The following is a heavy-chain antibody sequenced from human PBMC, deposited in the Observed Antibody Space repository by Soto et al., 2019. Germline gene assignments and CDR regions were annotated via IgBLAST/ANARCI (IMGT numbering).Heavy chain of an antibody. CDR2: IYQSGST. Sequence: PSETLSLTCAVSSGSISSSNWRSWVRQPPGKGLEWIGEIYQSGSTNYNPSLKSRVTISVDKSKNQFSLKLSSVTAADTAVYYCARVGVAVAGTGSRGAFDIWGQGTMVTVSS. CDR3: ARVGVAVAGTGSRGAFDI. V-gene: IGHV4-4*02. J-gene: IGHJ3*02. CDR1: SGSISSSNW. D-gene: IGHD6-19*01.